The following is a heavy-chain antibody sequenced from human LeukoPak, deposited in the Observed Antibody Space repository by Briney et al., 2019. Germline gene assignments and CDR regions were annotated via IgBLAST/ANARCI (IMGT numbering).Heavy chain of an antibody. D-gene: IGHD4-17*01. J-gene: IGHJ3*02. V-gene: IGHV3-21*01. CDR2: ISSSSSYI. Sequence: GGSLRLSCAASGFTSSSYSMNWVRQAPGKGLEWVSSISSSSSYIYYADSVKGRFTISRDNAKNSLYLQMNSLRAEDTAVYYCARSFGGDYGDYPSGDAFDIWGQGTMVTVSS. CDR3: ARSFGGDYGDYPSGDAFDI. CDR1: GFTSSSYS.